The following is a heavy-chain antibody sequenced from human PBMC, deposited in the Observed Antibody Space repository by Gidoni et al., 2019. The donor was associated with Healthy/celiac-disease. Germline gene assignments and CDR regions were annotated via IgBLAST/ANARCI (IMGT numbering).Heavy chain of an antibody. CDR1: GGSISSSSYY. V-gene: IGHV4-39*01. CDR3: ARRITIFGGGVFDY. J-gene: IGHJ4*02. D-gene: IGHD3-3*01. Sequence: QLQLQASGPGLVKPSETLSLTCTVSGGSISSSSYYWGWIRQPPGKGLEWIGSIYYSGSTYYNPSLKSRVTISVDTSKNQFSLKLSSVTAADTAVYYCARRITIFGGGVFDYWGQGTLVTVSS. CDR2: IYYSGST.